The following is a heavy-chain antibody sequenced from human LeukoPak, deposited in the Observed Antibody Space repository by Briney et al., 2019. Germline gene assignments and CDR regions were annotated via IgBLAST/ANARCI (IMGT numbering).Heavy chain of an antibody. J-gene: IGHJ6*03. Sequence: ASVKVSCKASGYTFTGYYMHWVRQAPGQGLEWMGWVNPNSGGTNYAQEFQGRVTMTRDTSISTAYMELSRLRSDDTAVYYCARDLDDYGDYYYYMDVWGKGTTVTVSS. CDR3: ARDLDDYGDYYYYMDV. CDR1: GYTFTGYY. D-gene: IGHD4-17*01. V-gene: IGHV1-2*02. CDR2: VNPNSGGT.